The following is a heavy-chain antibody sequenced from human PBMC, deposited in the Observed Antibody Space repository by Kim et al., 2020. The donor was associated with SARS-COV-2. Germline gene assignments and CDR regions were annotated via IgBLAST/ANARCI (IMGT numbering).Heavy chain of an antibody. Sequence: NYPQKFPGRVTITADESTSTAYMELSSLRSEDTAVYYCASPGGYGDYDEWGQGTLVTVSS. D-gene: IGHD4-17*01. CDR3: ASPGGYGDYDE. J-gene: IGHJ4*02. V-gene: IGHV1-69*01.